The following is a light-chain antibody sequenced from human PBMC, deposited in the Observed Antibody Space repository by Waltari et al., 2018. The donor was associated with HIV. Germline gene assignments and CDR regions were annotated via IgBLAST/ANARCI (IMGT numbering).Light chain of an antibody. V-gene: IGLV2-14*03. CDR3: SSYTSSSTVV. J-gene: IGLJ2*01. CDR1: SSDVGSYNY. CDR2: DVS. Sequence: QSALTQPASVSVSPGQSITISCTGTSSDVGSYNYVPWYQLHPGKAPKLMIYDVSNRPSGVSDRFSGSKSANTASLTISGLQAEDEAHYYCSSYTSSSTVVFGGGTKLTVL.